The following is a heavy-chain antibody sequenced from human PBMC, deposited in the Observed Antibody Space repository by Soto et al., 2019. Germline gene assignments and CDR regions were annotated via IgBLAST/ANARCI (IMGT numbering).Heavy chain of an antibody. Sequence: SETLPLTCAVCGGSFSGYYWSWIRQPPGKGLEWIGVINHSGSTNYNPSVKSRVTISVDASNSQFSLKLSSVTAADTAVYYCAGERFLEWSLGYYYYHGMDVWGQGTTVT. J-gene: IGHJ6*02. V-gene: IGHV4-34*01. CDR2: INHSGST. D-gene: IGHD3-3*01. CDR1: GGSFSGYY. CDR3: AGERFLEWSLGYYYYHGMDV.